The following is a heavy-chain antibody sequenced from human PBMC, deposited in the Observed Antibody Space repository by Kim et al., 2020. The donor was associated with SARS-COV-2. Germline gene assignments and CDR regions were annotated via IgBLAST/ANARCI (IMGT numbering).Heavy chain of an antibody. D-gene: IGHD3-16*02. Sequence: SETLSLTCAVYGGSFSGYYWSWIRKPPGKGLEWIGEINHSGSTNYNPSLKSRVTISVDTSKNQFSLKLSSVTAADTAVYYCARGASPYDYVWGSYRLTGNWFDPWGQGTLVTVSS. V-gene: IGHV4-34*01. CDR2: INHSGST. CDR3: ARGASPYDYVWGSYRLTGNWFDP. J-gene: IGHJ5*02. CDR1: GGSFSGYY.